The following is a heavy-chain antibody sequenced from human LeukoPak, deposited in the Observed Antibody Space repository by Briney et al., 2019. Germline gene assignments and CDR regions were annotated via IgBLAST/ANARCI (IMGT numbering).Heavy chain of an antibody. J-gene: IGHJ4*02. CDR2: IYYSGTA. CDR1: GGSISSGDYY. CDR3: ARDSGLAVAVRL. Sequence: SETLSLTCTVSGGSISSGDYYWGWIRQPPGKGLEWLGSIYYSGTAFYNPSLKSRITISLDMSKNQFSLNLSSVTAADTAVYYCARDSGLAVAVRLWGQGTLVTVSS. V-gene: IGHV4-39*07. D-gene: IGHD6-19*01.